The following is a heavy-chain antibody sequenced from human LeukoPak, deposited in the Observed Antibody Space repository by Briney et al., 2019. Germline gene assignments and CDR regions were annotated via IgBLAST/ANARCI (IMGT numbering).Heavy chain of an antibody. CDR3: ARSGQQLGRDYYYYMDV. V-gene: IGHV1-3*03. CDR2: INAGNGNT. Sequence: GASVKVSCKASGYTSTSYAIHWVRQAPGQRLEWMGWINAGNGNTKYSQEFQGRVTFTRDTSASTAYMELSSLRFEDMAVYHCARSGQQLGRDYYYYMDVWGKGTTVTVFS. J-gene: IGHJ6*03. D-gene: IGHD6-13*01. CDR1: GYTSTSYA.